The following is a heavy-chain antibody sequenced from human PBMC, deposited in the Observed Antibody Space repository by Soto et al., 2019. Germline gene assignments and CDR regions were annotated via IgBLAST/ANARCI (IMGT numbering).Heavy chain of an antibody. CDR3: ARVGTSGSYDHDAFDI. CDR2: IWYDGTNK. V-gene: IGHV3-33*01. CDR1: GFTFSSYG. Sequence: LRLSCAASGFTFSSYGMHWVRQAPGKGLEWLAVIWYDGTNKYYADSVKGRFTISRDNSKNTLYLQMNSLRAEDTAVYYCARVGTSGSYDHDAFDIWGQGTMVTVSS. D-gene: IGHD1-26*01. J-gene: IGHJ3*02.